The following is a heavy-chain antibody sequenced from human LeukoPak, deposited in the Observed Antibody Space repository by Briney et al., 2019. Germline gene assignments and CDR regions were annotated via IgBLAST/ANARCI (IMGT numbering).Heavy chain of an antibody. CDR3: ARESALGDDYVWGSYRPHFDY. CDR1: GGSISSGGYY. V-gene: IGHV4-31*03. Sequence: SETLSLNCTVSGGSISSGGYYWSWIRQHPGKGLEWMGYIYYSGSTYYNPSLKSRVTISVDTSKNQFSLKLSSVTAADTAVYYCARESALGDDYVWGSYRPHFDYWGQGTLVTVSS. D-gene: IGHD3-16*02. CDR2: IYYSGST. J-gene: IGHJ4*02.